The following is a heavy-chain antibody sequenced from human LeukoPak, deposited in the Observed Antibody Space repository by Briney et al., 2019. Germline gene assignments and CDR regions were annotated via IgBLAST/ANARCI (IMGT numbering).Heavy chain of an antibody. D-gene: IGHD2-8*01. CDR2: IYASGST. CDR3: ARDIRSHNGPGGYYYYYMDV. V-gene: IGHV4-4*07. J-gene: IGHJ6*03. CDR1: GDSMSDSY. Sequence: SETLSLTCTVSGDSMSDSYWSWIRQPAGKGLEWIGRIYASGSTNYNPSLKSRVTLSVDTSSNQFSLTLSSVSAADTAVYHCARDIRSHNGPGGYYYYYMDVWGKGTTVTVSS.